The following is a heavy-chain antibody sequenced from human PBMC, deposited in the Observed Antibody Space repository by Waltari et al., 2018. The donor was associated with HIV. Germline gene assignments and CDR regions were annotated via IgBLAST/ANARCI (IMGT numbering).Heavy chain of an antibody. CDR3: ARDKGSDYYDSSGYYSYFDY. CDR2: IYHSGST. D-gene: IGHD3-22*01. CDR1: GYSISSGYY. Sequence: TCTVSGYSISSGYYWGWIRQPPGKGLEWIGSIYHSGSTYYNPSLKSRVTISVDTSKNQFSLKLSSVTAADTAVYYCARDKGSDYYDSSGYYSYFDYWGQGTLVTVSS. J-gene: IGHJ4*02. V-gene: IGHV4-38-2*02.